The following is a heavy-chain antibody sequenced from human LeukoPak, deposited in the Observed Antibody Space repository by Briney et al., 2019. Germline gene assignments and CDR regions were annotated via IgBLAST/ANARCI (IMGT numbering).Heavy chain of an antibody. Sequence: PSETLSLTCTVSGGSISSRDYYWSWIRQPPGKGLEGIGYIYHSGSTYYNPSLKSRVTISVDTSKNQFSLKLSSVTAADTAVYYCARDRGYSYGPFDYWGQGTLVTVSS. CDR2: IYHSGST. J-gene: IGHJ4*02. CDR1: GGSISSRDYY. CDR3: ARDRGYSYGPFDY. D-gene: IGHD5-18*01. V-gene: IGHV4-30-4*01.